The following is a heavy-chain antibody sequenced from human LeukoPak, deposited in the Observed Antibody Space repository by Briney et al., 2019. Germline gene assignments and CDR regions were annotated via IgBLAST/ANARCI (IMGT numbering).Heavy chain of an antibody. J-gene: IGHJ6*03. V-gene: IGHV3-9*01. Sequence: PGRSLRLSCAASGFNFVDYGMHWVRQAPGKGLGWVSSVNWNSGSTAYADSVKGRFTVSRDNAKKSVYLQMDSLRPDDTTLYYCTKDAGVGSSSPSFYFYMDAWGKGTTVSVSS. CDR2: VNWNSGST. CDR3: TKDAGVGSSSPSFYFYMDA. D-gene: IGHD6-6*01. CDR1: GFNFVDYG.